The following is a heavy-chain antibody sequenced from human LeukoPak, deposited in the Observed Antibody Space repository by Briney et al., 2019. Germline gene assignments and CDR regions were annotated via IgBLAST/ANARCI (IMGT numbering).Heavy chain of an antibody. Sequence: GGSPRLSCAASGFTFSSYGMHWVRQAPGKGLEWVAFIRYDGSNRYYADSVKGRFTISRDNSKNTLYLQMNSPRDEDTAVYYCAKDTMPPKAGFDPWGQGTLVTVSS. CDR1: GFTFSSYG. D-gene: IGHD2-2*01. CDR2: IRYDGSNR. J-gene: IGHJ5*02. V-gene: IGHV3-30*02. CDR3: AKDTMPPKAGFDP.